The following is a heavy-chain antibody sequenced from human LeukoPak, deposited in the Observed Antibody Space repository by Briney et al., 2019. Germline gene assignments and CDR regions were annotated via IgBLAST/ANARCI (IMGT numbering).Heavy chain of an antibody. CDR1: GFLFSSYS. J-gene: IGHJ4*02. Sequence: GSLRLSCAASGFLFSSYSVNWVRQPPGKGLEWIGYIYYIGNTFYNPSLKSRVTISVDTSKNQFSLKLSSVTAADTAVYYCAREGPVGIVGAPDYWGQGTLVTVSS. V-gene: IGHV4-59*12. D-gene: IGHD1-26*01. CDR3: AREGPVGIVGAPDY. CDR2: IYYIGNT.